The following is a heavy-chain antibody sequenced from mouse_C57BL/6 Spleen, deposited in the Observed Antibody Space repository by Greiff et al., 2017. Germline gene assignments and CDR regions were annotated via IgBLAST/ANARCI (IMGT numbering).Heavy chain of an antibody. CDR1: GYTFPDYY. D-gene: IGHD1-1*01. CDR3: ARVSTVVATNY. Sequence: QVQLQQSGAELVRPGASVKLSCKASGYTFPDYYINWVKQRPGQGLEWIARIYPGSGNTYYNEKFKGKATLTAEKSSSTAYMQLISLTSEDSAVYFCARVSTVVATNYWGQGTTLTVSS. V-gene: IGHV1-76*01. J-gene: IGHJ2*01. CDR2: IYPGSGNT.